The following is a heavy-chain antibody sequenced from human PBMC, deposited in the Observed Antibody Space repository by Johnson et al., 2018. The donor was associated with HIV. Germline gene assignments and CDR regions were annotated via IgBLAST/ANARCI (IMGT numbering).Heavy chain of an antibody. Sequence: RFTISRDNNKESLYLQMNSLRAEDTAVYYCARVLRLPRLDAFDIWGQGTMVTVSS. D-gene: IGHD5-12*01. J-gene: IGHJ3*02. CDR3: ARVLRLPRLDAFDI. V-gene: IGHV3-11*06.